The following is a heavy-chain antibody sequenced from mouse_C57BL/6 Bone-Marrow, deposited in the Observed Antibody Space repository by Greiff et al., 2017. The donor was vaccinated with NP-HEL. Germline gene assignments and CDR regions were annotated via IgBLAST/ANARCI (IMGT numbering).Heavy chain of an antibody. D-gene: IGHD1-1*01. CDR3: ATYYGKDYAMDY. CDR2: IWGVGST. CDR1: GFSLTSYG. Sequence: VMLVESGPGLVAPSQSLSITCTVSGFSLTSYGVDWVRQSPGKGLEWLGVIWGVGSTNYNSALKSRLSISKDNSKSQVFLKMNSLQTDDTAMYYCATYYGKDYAMDYWGQGTSVTVSS. J-gene: IGHJ4*01. V-gene: IGHV2-6*01.